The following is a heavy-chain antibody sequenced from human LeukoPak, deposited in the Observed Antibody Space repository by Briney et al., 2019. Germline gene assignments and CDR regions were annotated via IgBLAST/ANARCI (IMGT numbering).Heavy chain of an antibody. V-gene: IGHV4-34*01. J-gene: IGHJ6*02. CDR3: ARELGYCSSTSCYGGGYYYYYGMDV. D-gene: IGHD2-2*01. CDR2: INHSGST. Sequence: SETLSLTCAVYGGSFSGYYWSWIRQPPGKGLEWIGEINHSGSTNYNPSLKSRVTISVDTSKNQFSLKLSSVIAADTAVYYCARELGYCSSTSCYGGGYYYYYGMDVWGQGTTVTVSS. CDR1: GGSFSGYY.